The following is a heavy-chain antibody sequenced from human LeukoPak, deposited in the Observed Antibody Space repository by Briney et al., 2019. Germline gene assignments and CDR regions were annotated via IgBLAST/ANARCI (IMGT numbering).Heavy chain of an antibody. CDR3: ARDTFGVGASPHYYYYMDV. D-gene: IGHD1-26*01. J-gene: IGHJ6*03. V-gene: IGHV4-30-2*01. CDR1: GGSISSGGYY. CDR2: IYHSGST. Sequence: SETLSLTCTVSGGSISSGGYYWSWIRQPPGKGLEWIGYIYHSGSTYYNPSLKSRVTISVDTSKNQFSLKLSSVTAADTAVYYCARDTFGVGASPHYYYYMDVWGKGTTVTVS.